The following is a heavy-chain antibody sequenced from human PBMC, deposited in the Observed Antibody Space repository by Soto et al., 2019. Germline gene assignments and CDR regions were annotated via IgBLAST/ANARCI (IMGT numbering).Heavy chain of an antibody. CDR1: GGFIRSSRDY. Sequence: PSETLSLTCTVSGGFIRSSRDYWGWIRQPPGKGLEWIGSIYYSGSTYYNPSLKSRVTISVDTSKNQFSLKLSSVTAADTAVYYCARAPIEWGQGPLVTV. CDR3: ARAPIE. CDR2: IYYSGST. V-gene: IGHV4-39*07. D-gene: IGHD1-26*01. J-gene: IGHJ4*01.